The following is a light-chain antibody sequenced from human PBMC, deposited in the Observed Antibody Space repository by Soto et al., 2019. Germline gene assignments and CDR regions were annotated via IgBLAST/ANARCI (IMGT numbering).Light chain of an antibody. CDR3: CSYADSFSWV. V-gene: IGLV2-23*02. CDR1: NSDVGSYNL. Sequence: QSVLTQPASVSGSPGQSITISCTGANSDVGSYNLVSWYQQHPGKAPKLIISEVSKRPSGVSNRFSGSKSGNTASLTISGLQAEDEADYYCCSYADSFSWVFGGGTKVTVL. CDR2: EVS. J-gene: IGLJ3*02.